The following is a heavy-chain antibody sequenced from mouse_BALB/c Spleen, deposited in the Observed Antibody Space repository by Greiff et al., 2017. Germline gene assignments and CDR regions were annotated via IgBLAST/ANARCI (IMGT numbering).Heavy chain of an antibody. CDR3: TRDYRYDGD. CDR2: IDPETGGT. Sequence: VQLQQSGAEPVRPGASVTLSCKASGYTFTDYEMHWVKQTPVHGLEWIGAIDPETGGTAYNQKFKGKATLTADKSSSTAYMELRSLTSEDSAVYYCTRDYRYDGDWGQGTLVTVSA. J-gene: IGHJ3*01. CDR1: GYTFTDYE. V-gene: IGHV1-15*01. D-gene: IGHD2-14*01.